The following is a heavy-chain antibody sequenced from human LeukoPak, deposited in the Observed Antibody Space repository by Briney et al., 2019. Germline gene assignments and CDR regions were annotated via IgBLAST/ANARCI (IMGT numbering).Heavy chain of an antibody. J-gene: IGHJ4*02. CDR1: GFTVSSNY. CDR3: ARDHSGYLTYYFDY. CDR2: IYSVVST. V-gene: IGHV3-53*01. Sequence: GGSQRLSCAASGFTVSSNYMSAVRQAPGKGLGWGSGIYSVVSTYYADSVTGRFTISRDNSKNTLYLQMTSLRAEDTAVYYCARDHSGYLTYYFDYWGQGTLVTVSS. D-gene: IGHD3-22*01.